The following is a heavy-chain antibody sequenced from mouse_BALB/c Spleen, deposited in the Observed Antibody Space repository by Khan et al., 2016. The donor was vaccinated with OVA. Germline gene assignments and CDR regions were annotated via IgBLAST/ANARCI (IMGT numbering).Heavy chain of an antibody. V-gene: IGHV1-4*01. J-gene: IGHJ3*01. Sequence: QVRLQQSGAELARPGASVKMSCKASGYTFTSYTIHWIKKRPGQGLEWIGYINPSNGYTNYNQKFKDKATLTTDKSSTTAYLQLSSLTSDDSAVYNCVRDGAYHRNDGWVAYGGQGTLVTVSA. D-gene: IGHD2-14*01. CDR2: INPSNGYT. CDR3: VRDGAYHRNDGWVAY. CDR1: GYTFTSYT.